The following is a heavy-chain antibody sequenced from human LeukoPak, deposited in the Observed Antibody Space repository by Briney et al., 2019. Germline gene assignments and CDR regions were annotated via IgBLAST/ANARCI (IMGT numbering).Heavy chain of an antibody. D-gene: IGHD1-26*01. CDR2: ISSSSSYI. CDR1: GLTFSSYS. Sequence: TGGSLRLSCAASGLTFSSYSMNWVRQAPGKGLEWVSSISSSSSYIYYADSVKGRFTISRDNAKNSLYLQMNSLRAEDTAVYYCAREEYSGSYYFDYWGQGTLVTVSS. J-gene: IGHJ4*02. CDR3: AREEYSGSYYFDY. V-gene: IGHV3-21*01.